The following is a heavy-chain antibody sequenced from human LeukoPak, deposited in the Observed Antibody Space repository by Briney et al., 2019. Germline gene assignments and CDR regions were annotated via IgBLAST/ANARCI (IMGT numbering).Heavy chain of an antibody. V-gene: IGHV4-39*07. CDR2: IYYSGGT. CDR1: GGSISSNNYY. J-gene: IGHJ3*01. CDR3: ASSTWYSSGPSF. D-gene: IGHD6-19*01. Sequence: PSETLSLTCTVSGGSISSNNYYWGWIRQPPGKGLEWIGSIYYSGGTYYNPSLKSRVTISVDTSKNQFSLKLNSVTAADTAVFYCASSTWYSSGPSFWGQGTMVTVSS.